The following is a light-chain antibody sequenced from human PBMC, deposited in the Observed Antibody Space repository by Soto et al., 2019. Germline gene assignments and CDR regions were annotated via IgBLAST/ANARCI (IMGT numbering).Light chain of an antibody. Sequence: EIVLTQSPDTLSLSPGERATLSCRASQIVSSHLAWYQQRPGQAPRLLIYGASSRATGIPDRFSGSGSGTDFTLTISRLEPEDFALYYCQQYGNSPPLTFGGGTKVEIK. J-gene: IGKJ4*01. CDR3: QQYGNSPPLT. CDR1: QIVSSH. CDR2: GAS. V-gene: IGKV3-20*01.